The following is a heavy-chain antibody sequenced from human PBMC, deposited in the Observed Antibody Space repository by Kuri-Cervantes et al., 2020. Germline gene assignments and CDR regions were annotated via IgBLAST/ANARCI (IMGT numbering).Heavy chain of an antibody. J-gene: IGHJ6*02. V-gene: IGHV1-18*01. CDR1: GYTFSSYG. D-gene: IGHD3-22*01. CDR3: ARDVYYYDSSGYFSLYYYYYGMDV. CDR2: ISAYNGNT. Sequence: ASVKVSCKASGYTFSSYGIRWVRQAPGQGLEWMGWISAYNGNTNYAQKLQGRVTMTTDTSTSTAYMELRSLRSDDTAVYYCARDVYYYDSSGYFSLYYYYYGMDVWGQGTTVTVSS.